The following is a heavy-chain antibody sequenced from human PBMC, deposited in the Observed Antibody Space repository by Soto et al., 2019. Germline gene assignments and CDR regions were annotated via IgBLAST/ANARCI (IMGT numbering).Heavy chain of an antibody. CDR2: ISSSGSTI. V-gene: IGHV3-11*01. Sequence: GGSLRLSCAASGFTFSDYYMSWIRQAPGKGLEWVSYISSSGSTIYYAGPVKGRFTISRDNAKNSLYLQMNSLRAEDTAVYYCASLVGAPFHPIDYWGQGTLVTVSS. CDR3: ASLVGAPFHPIDY. CDR1: GFTFSDYY. J-gene: IGHJ4*02. D-gene: IGHD1-26*01.